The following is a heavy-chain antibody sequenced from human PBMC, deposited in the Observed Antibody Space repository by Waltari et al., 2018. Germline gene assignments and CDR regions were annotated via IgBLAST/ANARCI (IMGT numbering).Heavy chain of an antibody. CDR3: AKGQYDYDFWSGYYLDY. J-gene: IGHJ4*02. V-gene: IGHV3-23*01. D-gene: IGHD3-3*01. Sequence: EVQLLESGGGLVQPGGSLRLSCAASGFTFSSYAMSWVRQAPGKGLEWVAAMSGSGGSTYSADSVKGRFTISRDNSKNTLYLQMNSLRAEDTAVYYCAKGQYDYDFWSGYYLDYWGQGTLVTVSS. CDR2: MSGSGGST. CDR1: GFTFSSYA.